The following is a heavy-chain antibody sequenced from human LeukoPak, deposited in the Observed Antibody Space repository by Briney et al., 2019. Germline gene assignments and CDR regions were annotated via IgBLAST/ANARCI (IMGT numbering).Heavy chain of an antibody. V-gene: IGHV4-4*02. D-gene: IGHD3-10*01. CDR1: GGSISSNW. J-gene: IGHJ4*02. CDR2: IEDRRNT. Sequence: PSGTLSLTSAVSGGSISSNWWSWVRQPPGKGLEWIGEIEDRRNTNYNPSLKSRVTISVDKSKNQFSLKLSSLTAADTAVYYCAGAGTYYLDNWGQGTLVTVSS. CDR3: AGAGTYYLDN.